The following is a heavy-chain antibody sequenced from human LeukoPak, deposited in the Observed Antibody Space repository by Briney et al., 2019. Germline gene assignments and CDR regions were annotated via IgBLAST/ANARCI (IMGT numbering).Heavy chain of an antibody. CDR1: GFIFNNYA. D-gene: IGHD5-18*01. Sequence: PGRSLRLSCAGSGFIFNNYAMHWVRQAPGKGLEWVSGISWNSGSIGYADSVKGRFTISRDNAKNSLYLQMNSLRAEDTALYYCAKDPTAMVLGRPDYWGQGTLVTVSS. V-gene: IGHV3-9*01. CDR3: AKDPTAMVLGRPDY. CDR2: ISWNSGSI. J-gene: IGHJ4*02.